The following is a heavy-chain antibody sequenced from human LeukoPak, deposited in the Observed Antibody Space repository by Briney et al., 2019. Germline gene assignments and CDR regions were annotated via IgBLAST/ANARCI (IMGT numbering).Heavy chain of an antibody. CDR1: GNSVSSNSGA. CDR3: AREGAGFMY. J-gene: IGHJ4*02. CDR2: IYYRSKWNC. V-gene: IGHV6-1*01. Sequence: SQTLSLTCAISGNSVSSNSGAWNWIRQSPSRGLEWLGRIYYRSKWNCDYAESMKSRITITPDTSKNQFSLQLNSVTPEDTAVYYCAREGAGFMYWGQGTLVTVSS. D-gene: IGHD1-26*01.